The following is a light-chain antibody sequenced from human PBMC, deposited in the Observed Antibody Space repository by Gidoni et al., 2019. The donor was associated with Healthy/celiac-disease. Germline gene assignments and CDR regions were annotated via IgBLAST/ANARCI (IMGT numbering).Light chain of an antibody. J-gene: IGKJ1*01. CDR3: QQYYSTPWT. V-gene: IGKV4-1*01. CDR2: WAS. Sequence: DIVMTQSPDSLAVSLGERATINCKPSQSVLYSSNNKNYLAWYQQKPGQPPKLLIYWASTRESGVPDRFSCSGSGTDFTLTISSLQAEDVAVYSCQQYYSTPWTFXXXTKVEIK. CDR1: QSVLYSSNNKNY.